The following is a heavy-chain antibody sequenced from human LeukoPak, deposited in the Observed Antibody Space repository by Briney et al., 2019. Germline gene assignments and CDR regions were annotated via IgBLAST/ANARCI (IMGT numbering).Heavy chain of an antibody. CDR2: IYYSGTT. CDR1: GGSISSYY. CDR3: ARGVYIAAAQYGY. V-gene: IGHV4-59*01. Sequence: SETLSLTCTVPGGSISSYYWSWIRQPPGKGLEWIGYIYYSGTTNYNPSLKSRVTISVDTSKNQFSLKLSSVTAADTAVYYFARGVYIAAAQYGYWGQGTLVTVSS. J-gene: IGHJ4*02. D-gene: IGHD6-13*01.